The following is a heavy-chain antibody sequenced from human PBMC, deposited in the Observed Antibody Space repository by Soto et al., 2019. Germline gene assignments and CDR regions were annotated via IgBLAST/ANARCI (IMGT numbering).Heavy chain of an antibody. V-gene: IGHV3-7*02. CDR2: IKPDGSDK. CDR3: VSLVERSDIAFDI. D-gene: IGHD6-6*01. CDR1: GFTFRNYW. Sequence: GGSLRLSCAASGFTFRNYWMGWVRQTPDKGLEWVANIKPDGSDKYYVDSVKGRFTISRDNAKNSLYLQMNSLRAEDTAVYYCVSLVERSDIAFDIWGQGTMVTVSS. J-gene: IGHJ3*02.